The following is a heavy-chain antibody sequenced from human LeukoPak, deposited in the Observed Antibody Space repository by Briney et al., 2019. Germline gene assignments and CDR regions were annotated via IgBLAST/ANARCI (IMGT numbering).Heavy chain of an antibody. CDR3: ARGGGAFCGGDCYRNFDY. CDR2: IYSGGST. J-gene: IGHJ4*02. D-gene: IGHD2-21*02. CDR1: GLTVSSDY. V-gene: IGHV3-66*02. Sequence: PGGSLRLSCAVSGLTVSSDYMSWVRQAPGKGLEWVSVIYSGGSTYYADSVKGRFTVSRDNSKNTLSLQMNSLRVEDTAVYYCARGGGAFCGGDCYRNFDYWGQGTLVTVSS.